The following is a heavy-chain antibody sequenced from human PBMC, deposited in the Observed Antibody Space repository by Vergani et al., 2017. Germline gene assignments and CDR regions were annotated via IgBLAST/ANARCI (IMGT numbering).Heavy chain of an antibody. CDR3: ARHGGSGNFYHLFDS. V-gene: IGHV4-38-2*01. CDR1: GYSISSGYY. CDR2: IYHSGST. Sequence: QVQLQESGPGLVKPSETLSLTCAVSGYSISSGYYWGWIRQPPGKGLEWIGSIYHSGSTYYNPSRKSRVTISVDTSKNQFSLTLNSVTAADTALYYCARHGGSGNFYHLFDSLGQGTLVTVSS. D-gene: IGHD3-10*01. J-gene: IGHJ4*02.